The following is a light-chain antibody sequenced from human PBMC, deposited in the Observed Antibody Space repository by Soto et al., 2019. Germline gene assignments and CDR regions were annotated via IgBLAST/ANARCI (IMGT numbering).Light chain of an antibody. CDR1: SSDVGGYNY. CDR3: SSYKSSSHYV. V-gene: IGLV2-14*01. J-gene: IGLJ1*01. CDR2: EVS. Sequence: QSALTQPASVSGSPGQSITISCTGTSSDVGGYNYVSWYQQHPGKAPKLMIYEVSNRPSGVSNRFSGSKSGNTASLTISGLQAEDEADYYCSSYKSSSHYVFGTGTKVTVL.